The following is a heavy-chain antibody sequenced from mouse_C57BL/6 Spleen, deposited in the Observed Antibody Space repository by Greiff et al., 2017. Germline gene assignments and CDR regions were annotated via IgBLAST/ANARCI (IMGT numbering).Heavy chain of an antibody. Sequence: VQLQQSGPELVKPGASVKISCKASGYTFTDYYMNWVKQSHGKSLEWIGDINPNNGGTSYNQKFKAKATLTVDKSSSTAYMELRSLTSEDSAVYYCARGYSNYVAWFAYWGQGTLVTVSA. V-gene: IGHV1-26*01. D-gene: IGHD2-5*01. CDR3: ARGYSNYVAWFAY. J-gene: IGHJ3*01. CDR1: GYTFTDYY. CDR2: INPNNGGT.